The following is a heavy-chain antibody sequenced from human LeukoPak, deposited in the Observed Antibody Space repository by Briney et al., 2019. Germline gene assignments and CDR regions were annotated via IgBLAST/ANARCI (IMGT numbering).Heavy chain of an antibody. Sequence: SETLSLTCTVSGGSISSSSDYWGWIRQPPGKGLEWIGIINYSGSTYYNPSLESRVTISVDTSKNQFSLKLSSVTAADTAVYYCARRGYFYDSSPFDPWGQGALLTVSS. CDR1: GGSISSSSDY. D-gene: IGHD3-22*01. CDR2: INYSGST. CDR3: ARRGYFYDSSPFDP. V-gene: IGHV4-39*01. J-gene: IGHJ5*02.